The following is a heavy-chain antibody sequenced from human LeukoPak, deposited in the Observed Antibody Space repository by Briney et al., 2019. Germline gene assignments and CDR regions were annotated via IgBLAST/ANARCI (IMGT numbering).Heavy chain of an antibody. CDR2: IYYSGST. V-gene: IGHV4-39*01. Sequence: SETLSLTCTVSGGSISSSSYYWGWIRQPPGKGLEWIGSIYYSGSTYYNPSLKSRVTISVDTSKNQFSLKLSSVTAADTAVYYCARVNGGFYYYYMDVWGKGTTVTVSS. D-gene: IGHD2-8*01. CDR3: ARVNGGFYYYYMDV. J-gene: IGHJ6*03. CDR1: GGSISSSSYY.